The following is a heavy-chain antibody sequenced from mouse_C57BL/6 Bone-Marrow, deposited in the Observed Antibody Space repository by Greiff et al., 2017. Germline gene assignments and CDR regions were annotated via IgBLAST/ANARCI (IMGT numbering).Heavy chain of an antibody. CDR2: ISDGGSYT. CDR3: ARLAFDY. CDR1: GFTFSSYA. Sequence: EVKLVESGGGLVKPGGSLKLSCAASGFTFSSYAMSWVRQTPEKRLEWVATISDGGSYTYYPDNVKGRLTISRDNAKNNLYLQMSHLKSEDTAMYYCARLAFDYWGQGTTLTVSS. J-gene: IGHJ2*01. V-gene: IGHV5-4*03.